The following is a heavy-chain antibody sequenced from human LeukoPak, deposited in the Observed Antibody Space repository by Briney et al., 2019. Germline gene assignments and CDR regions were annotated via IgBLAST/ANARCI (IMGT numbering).Heavy chain of an antibody. J-gene: IGHJ6*03. CDR2: ISYDGSNK. D-gene: IGHD3-3*01. Sequence: GRSLRLSCAASGFTFSSYGMHWVRQAPGKGLEWVAVISYDGSNKYYADSVKGRFTISRDNSKNTLYLQMNSLRAEDTAVYYCAKEYYDFWSGYYERYYYYYYMDVWGKGTTVTVSS. CDR1: GFTFSSYG. CDR3: AKEYYDFWSGYYERYYYYYYMDV. V-gene: IGHV3-30*18.